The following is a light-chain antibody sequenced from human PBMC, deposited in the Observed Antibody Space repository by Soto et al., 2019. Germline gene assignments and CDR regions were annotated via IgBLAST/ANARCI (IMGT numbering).Light chain of an antibody. J-gene: IGKJ1*01. Sequence: DMQMSKCRWPLSASVRPRATINCRASQSIRYWLAWFQQKPGKAPRLLIYEASRLESGVPSRISGSGSGTEFTLTISSLQPDDFATYYCQQYTNYPWTFGQVTKVDVK. CDR2: EAS. CDR1: QSIRYW. V-gene: IGKV1-5*03. CDR3: QQYTNYPWT.